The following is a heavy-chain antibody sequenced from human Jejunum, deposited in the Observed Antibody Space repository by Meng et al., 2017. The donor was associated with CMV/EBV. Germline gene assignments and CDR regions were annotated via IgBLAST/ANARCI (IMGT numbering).Heavy chain of an antibody. D-gene: IGHD5-18*01. J-gene: IGHJ5*02. V-gene: IGHV3-74*01. CDR1: VFTFSTYA. CDR2: IKTDGTRT. CDR3: VRDADTAMVTNNWFDP. Sequence: SVFTFSTYAMSWVRQAPGKGPVWVSRIKTDGTRTSYADSVRGRFTTSRDNAKNTLYLEMNSLRVEDTAVYYCVRDADTAMVTNNWFDPWGQGTLVTVSS.